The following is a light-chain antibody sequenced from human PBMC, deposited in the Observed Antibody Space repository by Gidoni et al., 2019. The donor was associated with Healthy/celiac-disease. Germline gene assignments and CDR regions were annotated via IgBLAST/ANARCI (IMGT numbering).Light chain of an antibody. J-gene: IGLJ1*01. V-gene: IGLV1-40*01. CDR3: QSYDSSLSGYV. CDR2: GNS. Sequence: QSVLTQPPSVPGAPGQRVTIPCTGSSSNIGAGYDVHWYQQLPGTAHKLLIYGNSNRPSGVPDRFSGSKSGTSASLAITGLQAEDEADYYCQSYDSSLSGYVFGTGTKVTV. CDR1: SSNIGAGYD.